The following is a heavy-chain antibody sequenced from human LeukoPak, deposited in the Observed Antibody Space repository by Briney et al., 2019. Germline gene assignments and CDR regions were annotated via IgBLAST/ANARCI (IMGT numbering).Heavy chain of an antibody. CDR1: GGSISSYY. CDR2: IYYSGST. Sequence: SETLSLTCTVSGGSISSYYWMWTPHPRGKGLAGIGYIYYSGSTNYNTSLKRPVTISVEHSKNQSSLTLSSVTAADTAVYYCARDLRSGGATFHAFDVWGQGTMVTVSS. D-gene: IGHD1-26*01. J-gene: IGHJ3*01. CDR3: ARDLRSGGATFHAFDV. V-gene: IGHV4-59*01.